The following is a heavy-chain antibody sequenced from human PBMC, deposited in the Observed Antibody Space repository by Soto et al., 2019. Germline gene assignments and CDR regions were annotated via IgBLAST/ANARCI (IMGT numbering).Heavy chain of an antibody. Sequence: SLTCTVSGDSINNYYWSWIRQPPGKGLEWIGYVHFSGTTKYNPSLQSRVTISVDTSKNLFSLNLTSVTAADTAVYYCARSRAFDIWGQGTVVTVSS. CDR1: GDSINNYY. D-gene: IGHD2-2*01. CDR3: ARSRAFDI. V-gene: IGHV4-59*01. CDR2: VHFSGTT. J-gene: IGHJ3*02.